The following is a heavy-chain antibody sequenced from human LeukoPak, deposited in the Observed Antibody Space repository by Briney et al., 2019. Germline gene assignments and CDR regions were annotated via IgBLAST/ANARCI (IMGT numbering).Heavy chain of an antibody. J-gene: IGHJ4*02. CDR3: ARLTSGTHPNFDY. CDR1: GGSISSYY. CDR2: IYYSGST. V-gene: IGHV4-59*08. D-gene: IGHD3-10*01. Sequence: SETLSLTCTVSGGSISSYYWSWIRQPPGKGLEWIGYIYYSGSTNYNPSLKSRVTISIDASKNQFSLKLSSVTAADTAVYYCARLTSGTHPNFDYWGQGTLVTVSS.